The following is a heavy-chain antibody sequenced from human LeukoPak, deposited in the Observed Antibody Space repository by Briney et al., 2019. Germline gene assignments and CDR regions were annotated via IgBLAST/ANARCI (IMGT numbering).Heavy chain of an antibody. CDR3: ARGLTTVTFDC. V-gene: IGHV1-18*01. D-gene: IGHD4-17*01. J-gene: IGHJ4*02. CDR2: ISTYNGHT. Sequence: ASVKVSCRASGYTFSNYGISWVRQAPGQGLEWMGWISTYNGHTNYAQHLRGRVTMTTDTSTSTVYMELSSLRSDDTAVYYCARGLTTVTFDCWGQGTLVTVTS. CDR1: GYTFSNYG.